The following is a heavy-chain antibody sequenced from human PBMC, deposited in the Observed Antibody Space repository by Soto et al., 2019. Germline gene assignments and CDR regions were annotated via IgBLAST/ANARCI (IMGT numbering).Heavy chain of an antibody. V-gene: IGHV4-39*01. CDR2: IYHRGST. CDR3: ARHRRSITTYGDGFDI. J-gene: IGHJ3*02. Sequence: SETLSLTCTVSGASITSTNYYWGWIRQPPGKGLEWVGTIYHRGSTYYNSSLKSRVNISVDTSNNQFSLKLSSVTAADAAVYYCARHRRSITTYGDGFDIWGQGTMVTVSS. CDR1: GASITSTNYY. D-gene: IGHD1-1*01.